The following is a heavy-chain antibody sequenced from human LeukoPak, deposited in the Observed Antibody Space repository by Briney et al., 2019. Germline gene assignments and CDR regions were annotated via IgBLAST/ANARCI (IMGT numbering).Heavy chain of an antibody. CDR2: ISRSTNYT. D-gene: IGHD3-16*01. V-gene: IGHV3-21*01. CDR1: GFTFSTHS. J-gene: IGHJ4*02. CDR3: TRVSYADGGYFDY. Sequence: PGGSLRLSCAASGFTFSTHSMNWVRQAPGKGLEWVSSISRSTNYTYYADSVKGRFTISRDNAKNSLYLQMNSLTAEDTAVYYCTRVSYADGGYFDYWGQGTLVTVSS.